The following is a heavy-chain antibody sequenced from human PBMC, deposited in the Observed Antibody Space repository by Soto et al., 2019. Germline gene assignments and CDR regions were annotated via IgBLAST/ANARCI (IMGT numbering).Heavy chain of an antibody. V-gene: IGHV4-39*01. CDR1: GGSISTTNYY. J-gene: IGHJ2*01. Sequence: QLQLQESGPGLVKPSETLSLTCTISGGSISTTNYYWGWIRQPPGKGLEWIGTIYDSGSTYYNPSLKRQGTISVDTSKNQCSPKLSSVTAADTAVYYCARRGDYDWYFDLWGRGTGVTVSS. CDR2: IYDSGST. CDR3: ARRGDYDWYFDL. D-gene: IGHD4-17*01.